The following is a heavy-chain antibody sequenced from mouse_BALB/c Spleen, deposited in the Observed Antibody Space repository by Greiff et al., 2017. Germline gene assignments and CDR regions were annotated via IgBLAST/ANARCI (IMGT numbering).Heavy chain of an antibody. CDR2: ISSGGST. CDR1: GFTFSSYA. Sequence: EVQVVESGGGLVKPGGSLKLSCAASGFTFSSYAMSWVRQTPEKRLEWVASISSGGSTYYPDSVKGRFTISRDNARNILYLQMSSLRSEDTAMYYCARGRYYGSSGYAMDYWGQGTSVTVSS. D-gene: IGHD1-1*01. J-gene: IGHJ4*01. CDR3: ARGRYYGSSGYAMDY. V-gene: IGHV5-6-5*01.